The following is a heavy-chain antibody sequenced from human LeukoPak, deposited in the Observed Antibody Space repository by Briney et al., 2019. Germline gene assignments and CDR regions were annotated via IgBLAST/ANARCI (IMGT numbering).Heavy chain of an antibody. CDR1: GFTFSSHW. CDR3: TRVEETATTAAIIRKYSYYYYYMDV. CDR2: IKKDGIEK. Sequence: GGSLRLSCAASGFTFSSHWMSWVRQAPGKGLEWVANIKKDGIEKYYVDSVKGRFTISRDNAKNSLYLQMSSLRAEDTAVYYCTRVEETATTAAIIRKYSYYYYYMDVWGKGNTVTVSS. J-gene: IGHJ6*03. D-gene: IGHD4-11*01. V-gene: IGHV3-7*01.